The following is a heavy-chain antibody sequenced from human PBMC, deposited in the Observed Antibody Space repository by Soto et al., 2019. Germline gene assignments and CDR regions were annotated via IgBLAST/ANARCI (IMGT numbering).Heavy chain of an antibody. CDR3: GRDRVFRTYSGYDYGYYYSYMDV. J-gene: IGHJ6*03. D-gene: IGHD5-12*01. V-gene: IGHV1-2*04. CDR2: INPNSGGT. Sequence: ASVKVSCKASGYTFTGYYMHWVRQAPGQGLEWMGWINPNSGGTNYAQKFQGWVTMTRDTSISTAYMELSRLRSDDTAVYYCGRDRVFRTYSGYDYGYYYSYMDVWGKGTTVTVSS. CDR1: GYTFTGYY.